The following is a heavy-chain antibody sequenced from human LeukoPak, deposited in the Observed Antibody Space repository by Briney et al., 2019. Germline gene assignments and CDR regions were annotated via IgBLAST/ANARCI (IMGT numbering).Heavy chain of an antibody. D-gene: IGHD2-15*01. V-gene: IGHV3-33*06. J-gene: IGHJ4*02. CDR2: IWYDGSKK. CDR1: GFTFTNYG. Sequence: GGSLRLSCAASGFTFTNYGMHWVRQAPGKELEWVAVIWYDGSKKYYADSVKGRFTISRDNSKNTVYMQMNSMRVEDTAVYYCVKDGGRVKGHIDYWGQGTPVTVSS. CDR3: VKDGGRVKGHIDY.